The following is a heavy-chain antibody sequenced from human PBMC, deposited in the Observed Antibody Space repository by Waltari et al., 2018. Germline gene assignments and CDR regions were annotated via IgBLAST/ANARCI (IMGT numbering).Heavy chain of an antibody. D-gene: IGHD5-18*01. CDR1: GFTFSSYA. CDR3: AKILSSYGYFDY. CDR2: ISGSCGST. V-gene: IGHV3-23*01. J-gene: IGHJ4*02. Sequence: EVQLLESGGGLVQPGGYLRLSCAASGFTFSSYAMSWVRQAPGKGLEWVSAISGSCGSTYYADSVKGRFTISRDNSKNTLYLQMNSLRAEDTAVYYCAKILSSYGYFDYWGQGTLVTVSS.